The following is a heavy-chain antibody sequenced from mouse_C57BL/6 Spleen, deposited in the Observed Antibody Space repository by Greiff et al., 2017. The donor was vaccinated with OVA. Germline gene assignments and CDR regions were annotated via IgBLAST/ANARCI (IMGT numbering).Heavy chain of an antibody. CDR3: TRGAVGAGAMDY. D-gene: IGHD1-1*01. Sequence: VQLQQSGTVLARPGASVKMSCKTSGYTFTSYWMHWVKQRPGQGLEWIGAIYPGNSDTSYNQKFKGKAKLTAVTSASTAYMELSSLTNEYSAVYYCTRGAVGAGAMDYWGQGTSVTVSS. CDR1: GYTFTSYW. V-gene: IGHV1-5*01. CDR2: IYPGNSDT. J-gene: IGHJ4*01.